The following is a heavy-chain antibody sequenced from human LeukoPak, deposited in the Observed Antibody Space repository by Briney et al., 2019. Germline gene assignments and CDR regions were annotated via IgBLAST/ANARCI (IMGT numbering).Heavy chain of an antibody. J-gene: IGHJ4*02. D-gene: IGHD6-25*01. CDR1: GFTFGSFP. CDR3: ARDRAAFDS. V-gene: IGHV3-23*01. CDR2: ITGRGGNT. Sequence: GGSLRLSCAASGFTFGSFPMSGVRRAPGKGLQWVSGITGRGGNTYYADSVEGRFTISRDNSKNTLSLQMDSLRAEDTAIYYCARDRAAFDSWGQGTLVIVSS.